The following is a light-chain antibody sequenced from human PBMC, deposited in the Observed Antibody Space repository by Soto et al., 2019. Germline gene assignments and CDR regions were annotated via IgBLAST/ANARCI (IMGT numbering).Light chain of an antibody. CDR3: QQYYSTPPT. V-gene: IGKV4-1*01. J-gene: IGKJ2*01. Sequence: DIVMTQSPDSLAVSLGERATINCKSSQSVSYDSENYLTWYQQKPGQPPKLLIYWASTRESGVPDRFSGSGSGTDFTLTISSLQAEDVAVYYCQQYYSTPPTFGQGTKLEIK. CDR2: WAS. CDR1: QSVSYDSENY.